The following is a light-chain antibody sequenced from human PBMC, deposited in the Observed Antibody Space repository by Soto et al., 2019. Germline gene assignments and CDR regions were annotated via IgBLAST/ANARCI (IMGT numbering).Light chain of an antibody. CDR1: QSVSGTY. CDR3: QRYDISPFP. V-gene: IGKV3-20*01. Sequence: EIVLTQSPGTLSLSPGERATLSCRASQSVSGTYLAWSQQKPGQVPRLLIYGASSRAPAIPDRFSGSGSGTDFTLTISRLEPEDFAVYYCQRYDISPFPFGQGTKLEIK. CDR2: GAS. J-gene: IGKJ2*01.